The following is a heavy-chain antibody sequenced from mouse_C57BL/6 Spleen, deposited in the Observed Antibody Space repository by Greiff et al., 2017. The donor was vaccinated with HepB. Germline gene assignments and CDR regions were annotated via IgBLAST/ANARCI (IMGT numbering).Heavy chain of an antibody. CDR1: GYTFTSYW. J-gene: IGHJ1*03. CDR2: IDPSDSYT. CDR3: ARWYDSNYWYFDV. V-gene: IGHV1-59*01. D-gene: IGHD2-5*01. Sequence: QVQLQQPGAELVRPGTSVKLSCKASGYTFTSYWMHWVKQRPGQGLEWIGVIDPSDSYTNYNQKFKGKATLTVDTSSSTAYMQLSSLTSEDSAVYYCARWYDSNYWYFDVWATGTTVTVSS.